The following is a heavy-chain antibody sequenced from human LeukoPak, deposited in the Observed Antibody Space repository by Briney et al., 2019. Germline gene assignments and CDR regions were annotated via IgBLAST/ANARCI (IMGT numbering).Heavy chain of an antibody. CDR2: ISSSGSTI. V-gene: IGHV3-11*04. Sequence: GGSLRLSCAASGFTFSDYYMSWIRQAPGKGLEWVSYISSSGSTIYYADSVKGRFTISRDNAKNSLYLQMNSLRAEDTAVYYCASPNYDILTGPEYFQHWGQGTLVTVSS. CDR1: GFTFSDYY. D-gene: IGHD3-9*01. CDR3: ASPNYDILTGPEYFQH. J-gene: IGHJ1*01.